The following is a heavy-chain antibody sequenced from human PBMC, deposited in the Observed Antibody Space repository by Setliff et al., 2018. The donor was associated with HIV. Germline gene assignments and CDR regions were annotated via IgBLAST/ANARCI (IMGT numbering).Heavy chain of an antibody. D-gene: IGHD2-15*01. CDR2: IYYSGST. CDR3: ARDGTYCSGGTCGKIFDY. J-gene: IGHJ4*02. CDR1: GDSINSGNYY. Sequence: SETLSLTCTVSGDSINSGNYYWSWIRQHPGKGLEWIGYIYYSGSTYYSPSLKSRILISVDTSKNQVSLKLDSVTAADTAVYYCARDGTYCSGGTCGKIFDYWGRGTLVTVSS. V-gene: IGHV4-31*03.